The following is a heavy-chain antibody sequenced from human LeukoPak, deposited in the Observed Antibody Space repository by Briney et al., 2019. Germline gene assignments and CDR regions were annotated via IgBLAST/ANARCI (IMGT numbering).Heavy chain of an antibody. CDR1: GGSISSYY. V-gene: IGHV4-59*12. CDR2: IYHSGST. CDR3: ARDKVGATNAFDI. D-gene: IGHD1-26*01. Sequence: SETLSLTCTVSGGSISSYYWSWIRQPPGKGLEWIGYIYHSGSTYYNPSLKSRVTISVDRSKNQFSLKLSSVTAADTAVYYCARDKVGATNAFDIWGQGTMVTVSS. J-gene: IGHJ3*02.